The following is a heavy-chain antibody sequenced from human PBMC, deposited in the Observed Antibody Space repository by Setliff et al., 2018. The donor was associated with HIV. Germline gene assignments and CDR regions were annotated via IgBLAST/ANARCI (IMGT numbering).Heavy chain of an antibody. CDR1: GGTLTNYV. V-gene: IGHV1-69*13. Sequence: SVKVSCKTSGGTLTNYVITWVRQAPGQGLEWMGIIIPMYNIPTYAQKSQGRVTFTADESTSTAYMELRSLRSEDTAVYFCARGWSEDTSMVQVEYFEHWGQGTLVTVSS. J-gene: IGHJ1*01. D-gene: IGHD5-18*01. CDR2: IIPMYNIP. CDR3: ARGWSEDTSMVQVEYFEH.